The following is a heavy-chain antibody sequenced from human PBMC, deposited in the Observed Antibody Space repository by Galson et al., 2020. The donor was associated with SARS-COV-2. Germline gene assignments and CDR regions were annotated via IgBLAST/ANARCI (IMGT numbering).Heavy chain of an antibody. CDR2: IKSKTDGATT. J-gene: IGHJ1*01. CDR3: TTGIH. V-gene: IGHV3-15*01. Sequence: GGSLRLSCVASGFTFTTAWMSWVRKAPGKGLEWVGRIKSKTDGATTDNAAPVKGRFTISRDDSYNTLYLQMNSLKTEDTAVYYCTTGIHWGHGTLITVSS. CDR1: GFTFTTAW.